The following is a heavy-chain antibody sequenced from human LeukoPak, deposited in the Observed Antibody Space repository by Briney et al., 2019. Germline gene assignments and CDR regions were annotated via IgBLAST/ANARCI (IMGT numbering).Heavy chain of an antibody. CDR2: INPNSVGT. CDR1: GYTFTGYY. V-gene: IGHV1-2*02. CDR3: ASPAYSSGWTGFDY. Sequence: GASVKVSCKASGYTFTGYYMHWVRQAPGQGLEWMGWINPNSVGTNYAQKFQGRVTMTRDTSISTAYMELSRLRSDGTAVYYCASPAYSSGWTGFDYWGQGTLVTVSS. J-gene: IGHJ4*02. D-gene: IGHD6-19*01.